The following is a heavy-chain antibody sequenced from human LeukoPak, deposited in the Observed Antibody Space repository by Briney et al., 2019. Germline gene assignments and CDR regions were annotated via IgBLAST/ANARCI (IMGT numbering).Heavy chain of an antibody. CDR3: ARAPSITMVRGVITPYYFDY. CDR1: GFTFCSYW. D-gene: IGHD3-10*01. J-gene: IGHJ4*02. V-gene: IGHV3-7*04. Sequence: GGSLRLSCAASGFTFCSYWMSWVRQAPGKGLEWVANIKQDGSEKDYVDSVKGRFTISRDNAKNSLYLQVNNLRAEDTAVYYCARAPSITMVRGVITPYYFDYWGQGTLVTASS. CDR2: IKQDGSEK.